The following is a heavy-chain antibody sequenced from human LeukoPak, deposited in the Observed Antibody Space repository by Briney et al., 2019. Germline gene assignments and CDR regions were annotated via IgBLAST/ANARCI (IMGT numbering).Heavy chain of an antibody. CDR1: GYTFTSYD. Sequence: ASVKVSCKASGYTFTSYDINWLRQASGQGLEWMGWMNPNSGNTGYAQKFQGRFTMTWDTSISTAYMELSSLRSDDAAVYYCAREYRRQPDWGQGTLVTVSS. V-gene: IGHV1-8*01. J-gene: IGHJ4*02. CDR3: AREYRRQPD. CDR2: MNPNSGNT. D-gene: IGHD5-12*01.